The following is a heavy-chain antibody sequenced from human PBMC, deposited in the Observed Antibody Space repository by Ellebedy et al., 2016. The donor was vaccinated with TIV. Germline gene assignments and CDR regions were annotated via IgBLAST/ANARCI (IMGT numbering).Heavy chain of an antibody. CDR2: IYHSGST. Sequence: SETLSLXXTVSGYSISSGYYWGWIRQPPGKGLEWIGSIYHSGSTNYNPSLKSRVTISVDTSKNQFSLKLSSVTAADTAVYYCARGRVGGNSHWYFDLWGRGTLVTVSS. CDR3: ARGRVGGNSHWYFDL. V-gene: IGHV4-38-2*02. CDR1: GYSISSGYY. J-gene: IGHJ2*01. D-gene: IGHD4-23*01.